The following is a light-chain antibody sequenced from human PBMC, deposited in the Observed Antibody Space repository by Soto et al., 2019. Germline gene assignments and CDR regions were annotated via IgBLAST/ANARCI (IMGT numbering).Light chain of an antibody. CDR3: MQALQTPRT. CDR1: QSLLHSNGNNC. CDR2: LGS. J-gene: IGKJ2*01. V-gene: IGKV2-28*01. Sequence: DIVMTQIPLSLPVTPGEPASISCRSSQSLLHSNGNNCLDWYLQRPGQSPQLLIYLGSNRASGVADRFSGSGSGTDFTLKISRVEAEDVGVYYCMQALQTPRTFGQGTKLEIK.